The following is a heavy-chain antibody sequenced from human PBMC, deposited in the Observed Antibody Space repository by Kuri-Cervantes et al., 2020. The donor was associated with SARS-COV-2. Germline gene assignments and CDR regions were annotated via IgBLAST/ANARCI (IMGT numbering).Heavy chain of an antibody. J-gene: IGHJ4*02. D-gene: IGHD1-26*01. Sequence: GSLRLSCTVSGGSISSYYWSWIRQPPGKGLEWIGYIYYSGSTNYNPSLKSRVTTSVDTSKNQFSLKLSSVTAADTAVYYCAGWNSGSYEYFDYWGQGTLVTVSS. V-gene: IGHV4-59*01. CDR3: AGWNSGSYEYFDY. CDR1: GGSISSYY. CDR2: IYYSGST.